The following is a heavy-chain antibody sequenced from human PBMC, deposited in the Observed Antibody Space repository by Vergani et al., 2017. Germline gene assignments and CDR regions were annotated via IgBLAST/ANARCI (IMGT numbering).Heavy chain of an antibody. Sequence: EVQLLESGGGLVQPGGSLRLSCAASGFTFSSYAMSWVRQVPGKGREWVSAISGSGGSTYYADSVKGRFTISRDNSKNTLYLQMNSLRAEDTAVYYCAKDIRMSVAAFDIWGQGTMVTVSS. V-gene: IGHV3-23*01. CDR1: GFTFSSYA. CDR2: ISGSGGST. J-gene: IGHJ3*02. D-gene: IGHD3-16*01. CDR3: AKDIRMSVAAFDI.